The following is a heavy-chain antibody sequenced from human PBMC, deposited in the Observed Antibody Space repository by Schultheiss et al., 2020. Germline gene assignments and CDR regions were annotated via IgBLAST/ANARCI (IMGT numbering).Heavy chain of an antibody. CDR2: ISSTSSYI. CDR1: GFTISTYS. CDR3: ARVGSTVTFYQYYYMDV. Sequence: GGSLRLSCAASGFTISTYSMNWVRQAPGKGLEWVSSISSTSSYIYYADSVRGRFTISRDSAQNSVFLQMNSLRAEDMVVYYCARVGSTVTFYQYYYMDVWGKGTTVTVSS. V-gene: IGHV3-21*01. D-gene: IGHD4-17*01. J-gene: IGHJ6*03.